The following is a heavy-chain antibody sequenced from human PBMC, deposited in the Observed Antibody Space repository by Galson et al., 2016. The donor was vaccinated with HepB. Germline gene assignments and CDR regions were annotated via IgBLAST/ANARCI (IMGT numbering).Heavy chain of an antibody. D-gene: IGHD3-10*01. Sequence: SLRLSCAASGFTFSSYSMNWVRQAPGKGLEWFSSISSISSYIYYGDSVKGRFTISRDNAKNSLYLQMNSLRGEDAAVYYCARGKGGRVVRGVPYYYYDMDVGGQGTTVTVSS. CDR3: ARGKGGRVVRGVPYYYYDMDV. CDR1: GFTFSSYS. CDR2: ISSISSYI. J-gene: IGHJ6*02. V-gene: IGHV3-21*01.